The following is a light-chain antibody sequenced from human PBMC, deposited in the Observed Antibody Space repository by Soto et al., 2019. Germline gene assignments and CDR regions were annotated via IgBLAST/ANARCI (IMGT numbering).Light chain of an antibody. CDR1: QSISSY. V-gene: IGKV1-39*01. CDR3: QQSSSTPLT. Sequence: DIQMTQSPSSLSASVGDRVTITCRASQSISSYLNWYQQKPWKAPKLLIYAASSLQIGVPSRFSGSGSVTDFTLTISSLQPEDFATYYCQQSSSTPLTFGQGTKVEIK. CDR2: AAS. J-gene: IGKJ1*01.